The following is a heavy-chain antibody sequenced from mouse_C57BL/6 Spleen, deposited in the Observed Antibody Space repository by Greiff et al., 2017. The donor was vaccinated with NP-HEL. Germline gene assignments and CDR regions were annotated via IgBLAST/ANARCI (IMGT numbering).Heavy chain of an antibody. J-gene: IGHJ1*03. CDR3: TKYDYDVPHWYFDV. V-gene: IGHV1-5*01. CDR1: GYTFTSSW. Sequence: VQLQQSGTVLARPGASVKMSCKTSGYTFTSSWMHWVKQRPGRGLEWIGAIYPGNSDTSYNQKFKGKAKLTAVTSASTAYMELSSLTNEDSAVYYCTKYDYDVPHWYFDVWGTGTTVTVSS. D-gene: IGHD2-4*01. CDR2: IYPGNSDT.